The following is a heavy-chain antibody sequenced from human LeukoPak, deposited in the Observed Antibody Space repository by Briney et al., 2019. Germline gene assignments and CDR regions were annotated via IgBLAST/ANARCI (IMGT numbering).Heavy chain of an antibody. V-gene: IGHV1-8*03. D-gene: IGHD4-23*01. CDR1: GYTFTSYD. CDR2: MNPNSGNT. CDR3: ARDRVRTAPSGGNSDVGDFDY. Sequence: ASVKVSCKASGYTFTSYDINWVRQATGQGLEWMGWMNPNSGNTGYAQKFQGRVTITRNTSISTAYMELSSLRSEDTAVYYCARDRVRTAPSGGNSDVGDFDYWGQGTLVTVSS. J-gene: IGHJ4*02.